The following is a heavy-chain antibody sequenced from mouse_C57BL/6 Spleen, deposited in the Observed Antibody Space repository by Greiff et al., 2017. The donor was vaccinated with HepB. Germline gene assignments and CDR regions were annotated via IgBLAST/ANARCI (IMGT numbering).Heavy chain of an antibody. J-gene: IGHJ2*01. CDR2: IYPRSGNT. V-gene: IGHV1-81*01. CDR3: ARTYYGSSPYYFDY. Sequence: VQLQQSGAELARPGASVKLSCKASGYTFTSYGISWVKQRTGQGLEWIGEIYPRSGNTYYNEKFKGKATLTADKSSSTAYMELRSLTSEASAVYFCARTYYGSSPYYFDYWGQGTTLTVSS. CDR1: GYTFTSYG. D-gene: IGHD1-1*01.